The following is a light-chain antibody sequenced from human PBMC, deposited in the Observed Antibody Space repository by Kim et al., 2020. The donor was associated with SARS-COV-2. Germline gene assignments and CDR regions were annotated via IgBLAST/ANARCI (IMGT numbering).Light chain of an antibody. Sequence: QTATSTCSGNSNNVGNQVEAWLQQHRGHPPRLLSYRNNNRPSGISERFAASRSGNTASLTITGLQPEDETDYYCSAWDSSLSAWVFGGGTQLTVL. CDR2: RNN. CDR1: SNNVGNQV. J-gene: IGLJ3*02. CDR3: SAWDSSLSAWV. V-gene: IGLV10-54*04.